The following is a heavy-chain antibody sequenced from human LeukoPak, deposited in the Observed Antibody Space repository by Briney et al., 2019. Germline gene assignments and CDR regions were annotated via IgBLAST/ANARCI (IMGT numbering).Heavy chain of an antibody. CDR2: IYYSGST. CDR1: GGSISSGGYY. J-gene: IGHJ6*04. V-gene: IGHV4-31*03. Sequence: SQTLSLTCTVSGGSISSGGYYWSWIRQHPGKGLEWIGYIYYSGSTYYNPSLKSRVTISVDTSKNQFSLKLSPVTAADTAVYYCARATSRTAFPPADLDVWGKGTTVTVSS. D-gene: IGHD5-18*01. CDR3: ARATSRTAFPPADLDV.